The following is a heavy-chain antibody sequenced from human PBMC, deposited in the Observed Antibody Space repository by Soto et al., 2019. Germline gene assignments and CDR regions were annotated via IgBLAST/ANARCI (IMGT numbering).Heavy chain of an antibody. CDR2: ISSSSSTI. V-gene: IGHV3-48*02. CDR1: GFTFSSYS. D-gene: IGHD6-13*01. Sequence: EVQLVESGGGLVQPGGSLRLSCAASGFTFSSYSMNWVRQAPGKGLEWVSYISSSSSTIYYADSVKGRFTISRDNAKNSLYLQINSLRDEDTAVYYCARDGGYSSSHRGAGHGMDVWGQGTTVTVSS. CDR3: ARDGGYSSSHRGAGHGMDV. J-gene: IGHJ6*02.